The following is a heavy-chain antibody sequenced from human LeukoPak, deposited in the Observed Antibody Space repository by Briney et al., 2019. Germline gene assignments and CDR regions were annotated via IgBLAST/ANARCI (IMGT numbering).Heavy chain of an antibody. J-gene: IGHJ4*02. CDR2: ISSSSSNI. CDR1: GFTFSSYS. Sequence: TGGSLRLSCAASGFTFSSYSMNWVRQAPGKGLEWVSHISSSSSNIYYADSVKGRFTISRDNAKNSLFLQMNSLRDEDTAVYFCAGGSYYGSGSYYVLSDFWGQGTLVTVSS. V-gene: IGHV3-48*02. D-gene: IGHD3-10*01. CDR3: AGGSYYGSGSYYVLSDF.